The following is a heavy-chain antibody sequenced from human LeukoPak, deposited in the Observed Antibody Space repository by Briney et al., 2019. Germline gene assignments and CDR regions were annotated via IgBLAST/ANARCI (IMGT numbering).Heavy chain of an antibody. CDR1: GYTFTGYY. Sequence: GASVKVSCKASGYTFTGYYMHWVRQAPGQGLEWMGWINPNGGATNYVQKFQGRVTMTRDTSINTAHMELGGLRSDDTAIYYCAKRIVGGLGSDDWGQGTLVTVSS. V-gene: IGHV1-2*02. CDR3: AKRIVGGLGSDD. J-gene: IGHJ4*02. CDR2: INPNGGAT. D-gene: IGHD1-26*01.